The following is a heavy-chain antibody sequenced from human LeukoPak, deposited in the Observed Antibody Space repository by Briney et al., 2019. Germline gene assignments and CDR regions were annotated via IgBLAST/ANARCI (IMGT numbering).Heavy chain of an antibody. J-gene: IGHJ3*02. V-gene: IGHV4-31*03. CDR3: AKDYRDIVVVSAAIGNAFDI. Sequence: SQTLSLTCTVSGGSISSGGCYWSWIRQHPGKGLEWIGYIYYSGSTYYNPSLKSRVTISVDTSKNQFSLKLSSVTAADTAVYYCAKDYRDIVVVSAAIGNAFDIWGQGTMVTVSS. CDR1: GGSISSGGCY. D-gene: IGHD2-2*01. CDR2: IYYSGST.